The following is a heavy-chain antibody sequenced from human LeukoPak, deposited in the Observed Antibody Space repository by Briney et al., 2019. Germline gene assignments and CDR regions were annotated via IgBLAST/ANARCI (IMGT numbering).Heavy chain of an antibody. J-gene: IGHJ3*02. V-gene: IGHV5-51*01. Sequence: GESLKISCKGSGYSFTSYWIGWVRQMPGKGLEWMGIIYPGDSDTRYSPSFQGQVTISADKSISTAYLQWSSLKASDTAVYYCARIYCGGDCYSGASDIWGQGTMVTVSS. CDR1: GYSFTSYW. CDR3: ARIYCGGDCYSGASDI. D-gene: IGHD2-21*02. CDR2: IYPGDSDT.